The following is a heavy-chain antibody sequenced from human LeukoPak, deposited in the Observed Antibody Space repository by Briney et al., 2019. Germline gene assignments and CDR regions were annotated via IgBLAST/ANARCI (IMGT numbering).Heavy chain of an antibody. V-gene: IGHV4-39*07. J-gene: IGHJ3*02. CDR2: IYYSGST. Sequence: SETLSLTCTVPGGSISSSSYYWGWIRQPPGKGLEWIGSIYYSGSTYYNPSLKSRVTISVDTSKNQLSLKLSSVTAADTAVYYCASESITMIVVVPNAFDIWGQGTMVTVSS. CDR1: GGSISSSSYY. D-gene: IGHD3-22*01. CDR3: ASESITMIVVVPNAFDI.